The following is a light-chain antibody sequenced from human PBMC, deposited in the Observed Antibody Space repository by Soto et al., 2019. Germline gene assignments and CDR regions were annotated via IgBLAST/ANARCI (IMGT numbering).Light chain of an antibody. V-gene: IGLV1-44*01. CDR1: SSNIGTNT. Sequence: QSVLTQPSSASGTPGQTVTISCSGTSSNIGTNTVNWYRQVPGTAPKLHIFNDNVRPSGVPGRFSGSRSGTSASLAISGLQSEDEADYYCAAWDGSLNVVLLGGGTKRTVL. CDR2: NDN. CDR3: AAWDGSLNVVL. J-gene: IGLJ2*01.